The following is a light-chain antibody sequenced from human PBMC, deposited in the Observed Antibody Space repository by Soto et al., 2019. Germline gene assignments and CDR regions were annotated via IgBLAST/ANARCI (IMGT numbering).Light chain of an antibody. Sequence: DIQMTQSPSSLSASVGDRVTITCQASQDISNYLNWYQLKPGKAPKLLIYDTSNLETGVPSRFSGSGSGTDFTFTISSLQPEDFATYYCQQYDSLPPTFGGGTKVEIK. J-gene: IGKJ4*01. CDR3: QQYDSLPPT. CDR1: QDISNY. CDR2: DTS. V-gene: IGKV1-33*01.